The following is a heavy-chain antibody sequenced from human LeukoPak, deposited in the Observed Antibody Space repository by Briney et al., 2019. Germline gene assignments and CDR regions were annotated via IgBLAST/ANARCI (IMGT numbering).Heavy chain of an antibody. J-gene: IGHJ4*02. Sequence: PSETLSLTCTVSGGSISSYYWSWIRQPAGKGLEWIGRIYTSGSTNYNPSPKSRVTMSVDTSKNQFSLKLSSVTAADTAVYYCARMKNTMVRGVIIDYWGQGTLVTVSS. D-gene: IGHD3-10*01. CDR2: IYTSGST. CDR1: GGSISSYY. V-gene: IGHV4-4*07. CDR3: ARMKNTMVRGVIIDY.